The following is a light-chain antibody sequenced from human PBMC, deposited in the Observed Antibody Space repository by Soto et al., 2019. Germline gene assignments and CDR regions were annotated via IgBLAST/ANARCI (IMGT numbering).Light chain of an antibody. CDR2: AAS. J-gene: IGKJ4*01. CDR1: QDIAIY. CDR3: QQLRMYPST. Sequence: IQLTQSPSSLSASVGDRVTITCRASQDIAIYLAWYQQKPGEAPKLLIYAASTLYGGVPSRFSGSGYGTDFALTINSLQSEYFATYYCQQLRMYPSTFGGGNKVEIK. V-gene: IGKV1-9*01.